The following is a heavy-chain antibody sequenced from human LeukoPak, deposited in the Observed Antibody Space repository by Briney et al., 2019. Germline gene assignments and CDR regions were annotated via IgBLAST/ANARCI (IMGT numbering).Heavy chain of an antibody. V-gene: IGHV4-38-2*01. CDR3: ARRIFGVVIILSSMGAFDI. D-gene: IGHD3-3*01. Sequence: PSETLSLTCAVSGYSISSGYYWGWIRQPPGKGLEWIGSIYHSGSTYYNPSLKSRVTISVDTPKNQFSLKLSSVTAADTAVYYCARRIFGVVIILSSMGAFDIWGQGTMVAVSS. J-gene: IGHJ3*02. CDR1: GYSISSGYY. CDR2: IYHSGST.